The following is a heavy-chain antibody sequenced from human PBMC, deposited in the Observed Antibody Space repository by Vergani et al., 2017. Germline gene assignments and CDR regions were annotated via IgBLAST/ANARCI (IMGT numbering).Heavy chain of an antibody. CDR1: GFTFSDYY. J-gene: IGHJ2*01. V-gene: IGHV3-11*01. D-gene: IGHD2-21*01. CDR2: ISSSGSTI. Sequence: QVQLVESGGGLVKPGGSLRLSCAASGFTFSDYYMSWIRQAPGKGLEWVSYISSSGSTIYYADSVKGRFTISRDNAKNSLYLQMNSLRAEDTAVYYCARASNIVVVIAQYWYFDLWGRGTLVTVSS. CDR3: ARASNIVVVIAQYWYFDL.